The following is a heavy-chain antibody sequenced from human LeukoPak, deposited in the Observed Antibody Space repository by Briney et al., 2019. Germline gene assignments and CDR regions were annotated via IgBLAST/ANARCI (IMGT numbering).Heavy chain of an antibody. D-gene: IGHD3-16*01. Sequence: SQTLSLTCAVSGASITSGIYSWSWIRQAPGKGLEWIGYIYHGGTAYYNPSLKSRVSISVDRSKNQFSLKLNSMTAADTAVYYCARLGALHDAFDVWGQGTLVTVSS. CDR2: IYHGGTA. V-gene: IGHV4-30-2*01. CDR3: ARLGALHDAFDV. CDR1: GASITSGIYS. J-gene: IGHJ3*01.